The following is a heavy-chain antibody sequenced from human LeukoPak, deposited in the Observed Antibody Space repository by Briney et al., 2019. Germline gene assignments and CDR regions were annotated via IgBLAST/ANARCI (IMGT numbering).Heavy chain of an antibody. D-gene: IGHD6-13*01. Sequence: SVKASCKASGGTFSSYAISWVRQAPGQGLEWMGGIIPIFGTANYAQKFQGRVTITADKSTSTAYMELSSQRSEDTAVYYCARTGIAAAGHRGPNWFDPWGQGTLVTVSS. V-gene: IGHV1-69*06. J-gene: IGHJ5*02. CDR1: GGTFSSYA. CDR2: IIPIFGTA. CDR3: ARTGIAAAGHRGPNWFDP.